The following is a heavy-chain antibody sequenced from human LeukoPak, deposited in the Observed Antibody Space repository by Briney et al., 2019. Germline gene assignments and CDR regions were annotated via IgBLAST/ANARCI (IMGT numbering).Heavy chain of an antibody. CDR2: INAGNGNT. D-gene: IGHD6-19*01. CDR1: GYTFTSYA. CDR3: ARDILALAVAGTGLDY. V-gene: IGHV1-3*01. J-gene: IGHJ4*02. Sequence: ASVKVSCKASGYTFTSYAMHWVRQAPGQRLEWMGWINAGNGNTKYSQKFQGRVTITRDTSASTAYMELSSLRSEDTAVYYCARDILALAVAGTGLDYWGQGALVTVSS.